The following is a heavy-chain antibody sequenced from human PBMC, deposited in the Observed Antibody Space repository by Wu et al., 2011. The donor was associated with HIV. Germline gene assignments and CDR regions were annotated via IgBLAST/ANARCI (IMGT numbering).Heavy chain of an antibody. CDR3: ARGAMTRGGEVDI. V-gene: IGHV1-69*15. CDR2: IIPIFGTA. J-gene: IGHJ3*02. CDR1: GGTFSSHA. D-gene: IGHD2-15*01. Sequence: QVQLVQSGAEVKKPGSSVKVSCKASGGTFSSHAISWVRQAPGQGLEWVGRIIPIFGTANYAQKFQGRVTITADESTSTAYMELSSLRSEDTAVYYCARGAMTRGGEVDIWGQGTMVTVSS.